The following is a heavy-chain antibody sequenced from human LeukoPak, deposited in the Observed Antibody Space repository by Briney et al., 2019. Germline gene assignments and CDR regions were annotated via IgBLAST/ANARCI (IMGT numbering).Heavy chain of an antibody. J-gene: IGHJ4*02. CDR2: ISRSGTII. CDR3: ARERDDYYFDY. Sequence: GGSLRRSCAASGFTFSSFNMNWVRQAPGKGLEWVSYISRSGTIISYADSVRGRLTISRDNAKNSLYLQMNSLRAEDTAVYYCARERDDYYFDYWGQGTLVTVSS. V-gene: IGHV3-48*03. D-gene: IGHD3-3*01. CDR1: GFTFSSFN.